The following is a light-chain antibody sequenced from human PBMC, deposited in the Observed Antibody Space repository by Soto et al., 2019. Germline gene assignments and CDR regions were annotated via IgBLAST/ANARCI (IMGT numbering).Light chain of an antibody. V-gene: IGKV3-15*01. J-gene: IGKJ4*01. Sequence: EIVMTQSPATLSVSRAESSTLSCMASQSISGNLAWYQQKPGLAPRLLIYHTSTRATGVPARFSGSGSGTEFSLTISSLQSEDFAVYYCQRYDNWPLTFGGGTKVDIK. CDR1: QSISGN. CDR3: QRYDNWPLT. CDR2: HTS.